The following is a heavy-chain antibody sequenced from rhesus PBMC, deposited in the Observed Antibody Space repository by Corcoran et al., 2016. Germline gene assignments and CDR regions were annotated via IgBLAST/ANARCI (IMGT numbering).Heavy chain of an antibody. J-gene: IGHJ4*01. D-gene: IGHD4-29*01. CDR2: MKIVGDTT. V-gene: IGHV3S25*01. Sequence: EVQLVESGGGLVQPGGSLRLSCAASGFTFSTYYLYWVRQAPGEGLEGISGMKIVGDTTYYEDSVKGRFTITRDNSNNILSLQMNSLRTEDTAVYYCARSNDLDYWGQGVLVTVSS. CDR1: GFTFSTYY. CDR3: ARSNDLDY.